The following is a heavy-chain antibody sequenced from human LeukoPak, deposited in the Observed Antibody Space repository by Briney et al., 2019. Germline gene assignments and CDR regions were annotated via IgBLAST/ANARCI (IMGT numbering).Heavy chain of an antibody. CDR2: IRYDGSNK. CDR1: GFTFSSYG. D-gene: IGHD2-8*01. V-gene: IGHV3-30*02. Sequence: PGGSLRLSCAASGFTFSSYGMHWVRQAPGKGLEWVAFIRYDGSNKYYADSVKGRFTISRDNSKNTLYLQMNSLRAEDTAVYYCAKVMAAGIRYYFDYWGQGTLVTVSS. CDR3: AKVMAAGIRYYFDY. J-gene: IGHJ4*02.